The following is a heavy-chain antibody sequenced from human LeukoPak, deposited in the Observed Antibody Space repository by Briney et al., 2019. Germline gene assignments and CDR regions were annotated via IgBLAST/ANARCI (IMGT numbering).Heavy chain of an antibody. V-gene: IGHV1-69*13. D-gene: IGHD3-10*01. J-gene: IGHJ5*02. CDR3: AKTTVRGVISSWFDP. Sequence: SVKLSCKASGGTFSSYAISWVRQAPGQGLEWIGGIIPIFGTANYAQKFQGRVTITADESTSTAYMELSSLRSEDTAVYYCAKTTVRGVISSWFDPWGQGTLVTVSS. CDR2: IIPIFGTA. CDR1: GGTFSSYA.